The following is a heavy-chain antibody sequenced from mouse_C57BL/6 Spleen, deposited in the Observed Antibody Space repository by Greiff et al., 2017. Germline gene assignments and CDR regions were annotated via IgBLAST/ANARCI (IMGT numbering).Heavy chain of an antibody. Sequence: QVQLQQPGAELVMPGASVKLSCKASGYTFTSYWMHWVKQRPGQGLEWIGEIDPSDSYTNYNQKFKGKSTLTVDKSSSTAYMQLSSLTSEDSAVYYWGRWYYGRSFYAMDYWGQGTSVTVSP. V-gene: IGHV1-69*01. CDR1: GYTFTSYW. CDR3: GRWYYGRSFYAMDY. J-gene: IGHJ4*01. CDR2: IDPSDSYT. D-gene: IGHD1-1*01.